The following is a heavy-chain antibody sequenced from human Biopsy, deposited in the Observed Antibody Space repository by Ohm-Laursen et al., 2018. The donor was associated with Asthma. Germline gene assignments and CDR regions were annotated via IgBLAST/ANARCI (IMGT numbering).Heavy chain of an antibody. CDR2: ISPFTGDT. CDR1: GYTFRSYG. Sequence: GDSVKVSCKASGYTFRSYGVSWVRQAPGQGLEWMGWISPFTGDTHFGQKFQGRVTMTTDTSTDTAYMELRSLRSDDTAVYYCARHPYNFGGFDYWGQGSLVLVSS. J-gene: IGHJ4*02. D-gene: IGHD5-24*01. CDR3: ARHPYNFGGFDY. V-gene: IGHV1-18*04.